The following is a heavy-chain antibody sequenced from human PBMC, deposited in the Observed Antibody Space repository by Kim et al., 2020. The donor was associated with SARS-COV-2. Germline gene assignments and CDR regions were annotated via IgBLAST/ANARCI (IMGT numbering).Heavy chain of an antibody. Sequence: NKYYADSVKGRFTISRDNSKNTLYLQMNSLRAEDTAVYYCAKDRQLVLDYWGQGTLVTVSS. CDR2: NK. CDR3: AKDRQLVLDY. V-gene: IGHV3-30*02. J-gene: IGHJ4*02. D-gene: IGHD6-6*01.